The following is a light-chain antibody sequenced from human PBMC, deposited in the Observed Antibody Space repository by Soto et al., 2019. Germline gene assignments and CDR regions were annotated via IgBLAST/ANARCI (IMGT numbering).Light chain of an antibody. CDR2: KGT. CDR3: CSSAPESTYV. CDR1: DSDVGAYDS. J-gene: IGLJ1*01. V-gene: IGLV2-23*01. Sequence: SALAQPASVSGSPGQSITISCTGTDSDVGAYDSVSWYQQHPHKAPQLIIYKGTQRPSGVSNRFSGSTSGNAASLTISALQADDEADYFCCSSAPESTYVFGTGTKVTVL.